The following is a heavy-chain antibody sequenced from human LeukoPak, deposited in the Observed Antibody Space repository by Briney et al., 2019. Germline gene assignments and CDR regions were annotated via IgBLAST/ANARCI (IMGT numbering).Heavy chain of an antibody. CDR3: ARSGYGGKIYYYFYYMDV. Sequence: GGSLRLSCVASGFTFSSYTMNWVRQAPGKGLEWVSSISGSSSTIYYADSVKGRFTISRDSAKNSLYLQMNSLRAEDTAVYYCARSGYGGKIYYYFYYMDVWGKGTTVTVSS. J-gene: IGHJ6*03. D-gene: IGHD4-23*01. V-gene: IGHV3-48*01. CDR1: GFTFSSYT. CDR2: ISGSSSTI.